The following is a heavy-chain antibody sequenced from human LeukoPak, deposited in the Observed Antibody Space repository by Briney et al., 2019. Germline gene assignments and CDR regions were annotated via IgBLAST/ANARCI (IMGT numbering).Heavy chain of an antibody. D-gene: IGHD6-19*01. Sequence: PGGSLRLSCAASGFTFSSHAMTWVRQAPGTGLGWGSGISGSGGSTDYADSGKCRFTISRDNSNTTLYLPMSSVRAAVSAVLYCSKEDGYLGIAVAGSYFDYWGQGTLVTVSS. J-gene: IGHJ4*02. CDR3: SKEDGYLGIAVAGSYFDY. CDR1: GFTFSSHA. V-gene: IGHV3-23*01. CDR2: ISGSGGST.